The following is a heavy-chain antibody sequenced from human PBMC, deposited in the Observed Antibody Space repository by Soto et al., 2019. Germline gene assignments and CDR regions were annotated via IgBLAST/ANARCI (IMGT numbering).Heavy chain of an antibody. Sequence: VKVSCKASGGTFSSYAISWVRQAPGQGLEWMGGIIPIFGTANYAQKFQGRVTITADESTSTAYMELSSLRSEDTAVYYCARVGGSSWYDAFDIWGQGTMVTVSS. CDR3: ARVGGSSWYDAFDI. CDR1: GGTFSSYA. V-gene: IGHV1-69*01. J-gene: IGHJ3*02. CDR2: IIPIFGTA. D-gene: IGHD6-13*01.